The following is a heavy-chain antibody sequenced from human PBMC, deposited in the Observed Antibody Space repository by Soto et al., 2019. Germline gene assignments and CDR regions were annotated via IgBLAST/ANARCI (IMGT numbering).Heavy chain of an antibody. Sequence: SETLSLTCTVSGGSISSGGYYWSWIRQHPGKGLEWIGYIYYSGSTYYNPSLKSRVTISVDTSKNQFSLKLSSVTAADTAVYYCARGRGGYSYGCQIDYWGQGTLVTVYS. CDR2: IYYSGST. V-gene: IGHV4-31*03. CDR1: GGSISSGGYY. J-gene: IGHJ4*02. CDR3: ARGRGGYSYGCQIDY. D-gene: IGHD5-18*01.